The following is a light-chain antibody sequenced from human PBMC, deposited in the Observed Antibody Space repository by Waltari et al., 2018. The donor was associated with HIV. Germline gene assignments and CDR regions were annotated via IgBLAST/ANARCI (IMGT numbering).Light chain of an antibody. CDR3: QVWDSSNEHVV. CDR2: YNS. V-gene: IGLV3-21*04. Sequence: SYVLTQPPSVSVAPGAAATISFGAWNIGGKSVHWYKQQPGQAPVLVTRYNSDRPSGITDRISGSNSGHTATLTITSVEAGDEATYYCQVWDSSNEHVVFGGGTELTVL. CDR1: NIGGKS. J-gene: IGLJ3*02.